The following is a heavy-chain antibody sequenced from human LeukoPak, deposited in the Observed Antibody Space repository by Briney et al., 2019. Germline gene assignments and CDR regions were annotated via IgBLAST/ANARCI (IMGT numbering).Heavy chain of an antibody. D-gene: IGHD4-17*01. V-gene: IGHV4-31*03. CDR3: ARLGDYGDYSLVDY. J-gene: IGHJ4*02. Sequence: PSETLSLTCTVSGGSISSGGYYWSWIRQHPGKGPEWIGYIYYSGSTYYNPSLKSRVTISVDKSKNQFSLKLSSVTAADTAVYYCARLGDYGDYSLVDYWGQGTLVTVSS. CDR1: GGSISSGGYY. CDR2: IYYSGST.